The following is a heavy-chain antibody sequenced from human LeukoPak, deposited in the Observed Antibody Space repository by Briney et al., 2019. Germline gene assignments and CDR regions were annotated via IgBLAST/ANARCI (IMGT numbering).Heavy chain of an antibody. V-gene: IGHV1-8*01. CDR1: GYTFTSYD. CDR3: ARVKGLWFGEPAVSEY. Sequence: ASVKVSCKASGYTFTSYDINWVRQATGQGLEWMGWMNPNSGNTGYAQKFQGRVTMTRNTSISTAYMELSSLRSEDTAVHYCARVKGLWFGEPAVSEYWGQGTLVTVSS. J-gene: IGHJ4*02. D-gene: IGHD3-10*01. CDR2: MNPNSGNT.